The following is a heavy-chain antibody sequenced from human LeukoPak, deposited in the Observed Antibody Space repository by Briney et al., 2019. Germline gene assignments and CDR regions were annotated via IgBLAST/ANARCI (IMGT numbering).Heavy chain of an antibody. CDR2: ISAYNGNT. CDR1: GYTFSSYG. J-gene: IGHJ5*02. CDR3: ARDVGDIVTVPSAISVP. D-gene: IGHD2-2*01. V-gene: IGHV1-18*01. Sequence: ASVKVSCKASGYTFSSYGISWVRQAPGQGLEWMGWISAYNGNTNYAQMDQGRVTMTTDTSTSTAYMEVRSLRSDDTAMYYCARDVGDIVTVPSAISVPWGQGTLVTVSP.